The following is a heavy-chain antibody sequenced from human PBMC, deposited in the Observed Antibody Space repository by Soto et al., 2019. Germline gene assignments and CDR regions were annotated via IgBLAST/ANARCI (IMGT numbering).Heavy chain of an antibody. D-gene: IGHD1-1*01. J-gene: IGHJ4*02. CDR3: ARVAFPGTFYYFDY. CDR1: GGSISSYY. Sequence: SETLSLTCTVSGGSISSYYWSWIRQPPGKGLEWIGYIYYSGSTNYNPSLKSRVTISVDTSKNQFSLKLSSVTAADTAVYYCARVAFPGTFYYFDYWGQGTLVTVS. V-gene: IGHV4-59*01. CDR2: IYYSGST.